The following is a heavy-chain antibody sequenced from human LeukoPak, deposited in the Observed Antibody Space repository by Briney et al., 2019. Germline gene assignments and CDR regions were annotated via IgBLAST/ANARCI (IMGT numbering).Heavy chain of an antibody. V-gene: IGHV4-34*01. CDR1: GGSFSGYY. CDR3: AREGIAVAGAFDI. Sequence: SETLSLTCAVYGGSFSGYYWSWIRQPPGKGLEWIGEINHSGSTNYNPSLKSRVTISVDTSKNQFSLKLSSVTAADTAVYYCAREGIAVAGAFDIWGQGTMVTVSS. J-gene: IGHJ3*02. D-gene: IGHD6-19*01. CDR2: INHSGST.